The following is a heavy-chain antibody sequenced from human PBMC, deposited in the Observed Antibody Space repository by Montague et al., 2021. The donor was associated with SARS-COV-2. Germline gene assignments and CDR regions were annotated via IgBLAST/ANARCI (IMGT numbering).Heavy chain of an antibody. CDR2: IYSSGTT. D-gene: IGHD1-1*01. J-gene: IGHJ5*02. CDR3: ARDGLERQWWMLGWFDP. CDR1: GDSMSSGRYY. V-gene: IGHV4-61*02. Sequence: TLSLTCTVSGDSMSSGRYYWTWIRQPAGKRLEWIGRIYSSGTTNYNPSLKSRVTMSVDTSKNQFSLKLRSVTAADTAVYFCARDGLERQWWMLGWFDPWGQGTLVTVSS.